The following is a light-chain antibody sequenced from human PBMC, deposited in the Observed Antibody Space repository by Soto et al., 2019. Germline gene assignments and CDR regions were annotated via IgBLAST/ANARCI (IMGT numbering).Light chain of an antibody. J-gene: IGKJ1*01. CDR3: QQSYSFWT. CDR1: QSISRY. CDR2: AAS. V-gene: IGKV1-39*01. Sequence: DIQMTQSPSSLSASVGDRVTITCRASQSISRYLNWYQHKPGKAPNLLIYAASSLQSGVPSRFIGSGSGTDFTLTISGPQPEDFATYYCQQSYSFWTFGQGTKVEIK.